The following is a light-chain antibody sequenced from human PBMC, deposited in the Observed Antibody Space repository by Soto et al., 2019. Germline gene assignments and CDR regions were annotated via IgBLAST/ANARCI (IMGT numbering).Light chain of an antibody. Sequence: QPVLTQPPSASGTPGQRVTISCSGSSSNIASNTVNWYQHLPGTAPKLLIHSNDQRPSGVPDRFSASKSGTSASLAISGLQSEDEADYYCAAWDDSLNGWVFGGGTKLTVL. V-gene: IGLV1-44*01. CDR2: SND. CDR3: AAWDDSLNGWV. J-gene: IGLJ3*02. CDR1: SSNIASNT.